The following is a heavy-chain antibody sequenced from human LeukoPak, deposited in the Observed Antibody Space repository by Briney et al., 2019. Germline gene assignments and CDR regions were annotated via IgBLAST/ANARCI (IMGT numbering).Heavy chain of an antibody. CDR1: GFTFSSCG. Sequence: PGGSLRLSCAASGFTFSSCGMHWVRQAPGKGLEWVAVIWYDGSNKYYADSVKGRFTISRDNSKNTLYLQMNSLRAEDTAVYYCAKDRVSKGYNHFDYWGQGTLVTVSS. CDR3: AKDRVSKGYNHFDY. J-gene: IGHJ4*02. V-gene: IGHV3-33*06. CDR2: IWYDGSNK. D-gene: IGHD5-24*01.